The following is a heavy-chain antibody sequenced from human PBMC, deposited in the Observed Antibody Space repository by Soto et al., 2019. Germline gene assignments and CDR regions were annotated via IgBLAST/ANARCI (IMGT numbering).Heavy chain of an antibody. CDR3: ARSHSFDGSIYHYYFDF. CDR1: GGSISTYY. J-gene: IGHJ4*02. CDR2: IYASGAT. V-gene: IGHV4-59*01. Sequence: SETPSLTCTVPGGSISTYYWSWIRQPPGGTLEWIGYIYASGATTYNPSLESRVTMSVDMPNNEFSLELTSLTAADTAVYYCARSHSFDGSIYHYYFDFWGQGTLVTVSS. D-gene: IGHD3-10*01.